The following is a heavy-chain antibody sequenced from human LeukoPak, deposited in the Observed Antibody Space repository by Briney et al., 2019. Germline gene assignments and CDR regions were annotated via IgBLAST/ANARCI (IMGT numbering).Heavy chain of an antibody. J-gene: IGHJ3*02. Sequence: ASVKVSCKASGYTFTDYFMNWVRQAPGQGLEWMGWINPKSGGTVYAQKFQGRVTMTTDTSTSTAYMELRSLRSDDTAVYYCARGWGYSYGYPPIGDAFDIWGRGTMVTVSS. CDR3: ARGWGYSYGYPPIGDAFDI. CDR1: GYTFTDYF. D-gene: IGHD5-18*01. CDR2: INPKSGGT. V-gene: IGHV1-2*02.